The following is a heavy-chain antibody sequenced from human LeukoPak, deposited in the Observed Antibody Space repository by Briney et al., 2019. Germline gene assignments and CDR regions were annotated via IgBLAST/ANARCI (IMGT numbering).Heavy chain of an antibody. J-gene: IGHJ5*02. V-gene: IGHV3-48*01. Sequence: GGSLRLSCVASGFTFSHYEMNWVRQAPGKGREWVSHITRSGAVLYHADSVKGRFTISRDNAKNSLYLQMSSLRAEDTAVYYCARIRGYDSSGYYSGWFDHWGQGTLVTVSS. CDR2: ITRSGAVL. CDR1: GFTFSHYE. CDR3: ARIRGYDSSGYYSGWFDH. D-gene: IGHD3-22*01.